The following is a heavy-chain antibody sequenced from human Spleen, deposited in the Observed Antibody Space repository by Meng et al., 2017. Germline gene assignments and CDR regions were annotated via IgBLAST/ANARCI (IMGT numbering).Heavy chain of an antibody. D-gene: IGHD1-26*01. J-gene: IGHJ4*02. CDR1: GGSLSDYY. Sequence: PSETLSLTCVVSGGSLSDYYWSWIRQPPGKGLVWVSRINSDGSSTSYADSVKGRFTISRDNAKNTLYLQMNSLRAEDTAVYYCARDLMVGATTSPFDYWGQGTLVTVSS. V-gene: IGHV3-74*01. CDR3: ARDLMVGATTSPFDY. CDR2: INSDGSST.